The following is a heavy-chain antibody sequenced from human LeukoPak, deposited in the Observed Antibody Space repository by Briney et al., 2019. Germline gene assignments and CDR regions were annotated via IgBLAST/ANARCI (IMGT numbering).Heavy chain of an antibody. Sequence: SETLSLTCTVSGGSISSDDYYWSWIRQPPGKGLEWICHITYSGSTDYSPSLRSRVTMSVDTSKNQFSLKLNSVTAAEMAMYFCARGGVGGYDYIDSWGQGTLVAVSS. CDR3: ARGGVGGYDYIDS. CDR1: GGSISSDDYY. J-gene: IGHJ4*02. D-gene: IGHD5-12*01. V-gene: IGHV4-30-4*01. CDR2: ITYSGST.